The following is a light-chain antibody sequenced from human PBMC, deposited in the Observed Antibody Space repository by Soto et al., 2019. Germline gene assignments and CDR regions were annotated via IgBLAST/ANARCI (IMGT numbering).Light chain of an antibody. CDR2: NVS. CDR1: SSDVGGHNS. CDR3: TSYTSSSTYV. Sequence: ALTQPASVSGSPGQSITISCTGTSSDVGGHNSVSWYQQHPGKAPKLMIYNVSNRPSGVSNRFSGSKSGNTASLTISGLLAEDEADYYCTSYTSSSTYVFGAGTKVTVL. V-gene: IGLV2-14*01. J-gene: IGLJ1*01.